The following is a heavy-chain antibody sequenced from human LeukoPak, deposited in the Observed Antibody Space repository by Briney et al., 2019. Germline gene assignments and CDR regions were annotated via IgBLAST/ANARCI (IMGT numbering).Heavy chain of an antibody. D-gene: IGHD2-2*01. CDR2: MNPNSGNT. Sequence: ASVTVSCKASGYTFTSYDINWVRQAPGQGLEWMGWMNPNSGNTVYAQKFQGRVTMTRNTSISTAYMELSSLRSEDTAVYYCARGFDIVVVPAAPARDYYYYMDVWGKGTTVTVSS. CDR3: ARGFDIVVVPAAPARDYYYYMDV. V-gene: IGHV1-8*01. J-gene: IGHJ6*03. CDR1: GYTFTSYD.